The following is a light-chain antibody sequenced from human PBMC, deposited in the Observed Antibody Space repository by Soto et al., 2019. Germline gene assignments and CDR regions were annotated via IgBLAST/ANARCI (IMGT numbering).Light chain of an antibody. CDR1: SSDVGGFNY. V-gene: IGLV2-14*03. CDR3: NTYTSSSTHV. J-gene: IGLJ1*01. CDR2: DVT. Sequence: QSALTQPASVSGSPGQSITISCTGTSSDVGGFNYVSWYQQHPGKAPKLMIYDVTNRPSGVSYRFSGSKSGNTASLTISGLQAEDDADYYCNTYTSSSTHVFGTGTKLTVL.